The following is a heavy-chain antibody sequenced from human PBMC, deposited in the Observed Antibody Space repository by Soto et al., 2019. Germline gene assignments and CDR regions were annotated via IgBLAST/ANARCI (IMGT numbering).Heavy chain of an antibody. CDR3: ARVSMITFGGVIVPFDY. CDR1: GYTFTSYA. V-gene: IGHV1-3*01. CDR2: INAGNVNT. Sequence: QVQLVQSGAEVKKPGASVKVSCKASGYTFTSYAMHWVRQAPGQRLEWMGWINAGNVNTKYSQKFQGRVTITRDTSASTAYMELSSLRSEDTAVYYCARVSMITFGGVIVPFDYWGQGTLVTVSS. J-gene: IGHJ4*02. D-gene: IGHD3-16*02.